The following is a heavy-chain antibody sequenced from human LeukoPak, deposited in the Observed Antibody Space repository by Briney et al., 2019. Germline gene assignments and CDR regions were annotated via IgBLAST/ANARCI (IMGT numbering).Heavy chain of an antibody. CDR1: GYTFTSYD. V-gene: IGHV1-8*03. Sequence: ASVKVSCKASGYTFTSYDINWVRQATGQGLEWMGWMNPNSGNTGYAQKFQGRVTITRNTSISTAYMELSSLRSEDTAVYYCARSHYYDSSGYYIPYYYYYYMDVWGKGTTVTVSS. CDR3: ARSHYYDSSGYYIPYYYYYYMDV. D-gene: IGHD3-22*01. CDR2: MNPNSGNT. J-gene: IGHJ6*03.